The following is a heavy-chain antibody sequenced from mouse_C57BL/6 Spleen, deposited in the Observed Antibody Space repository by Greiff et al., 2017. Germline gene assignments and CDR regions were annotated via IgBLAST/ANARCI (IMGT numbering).Heavy chain of an antibody. D-gene: IGHD2-3*01. CDR1: GYAFSSYW. CDR2: IYPGDGDT. CDR3: ARIYDGYPAWFAY. Sequence: QVQLKESGAELVKPGASVKISCKASGYAFSSYWMNWVKQRPGKGLEWIGQIYPGDGDTNYNGKFKGKATLTADKSSSTAYMQLSSLTSEDSAVYFCARIYDGYPAWFAYWGQGTLVTVSA. J-gene: IGHJ3*01. V-gene: IGHV1-80*01.